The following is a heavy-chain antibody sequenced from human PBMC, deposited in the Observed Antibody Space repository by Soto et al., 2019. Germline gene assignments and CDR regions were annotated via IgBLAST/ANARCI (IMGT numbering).Heavy chain of an antibody. CDR1: GYTFSNYA. D-gene: IGHD2-15*01. CDR3: AKGGNIAVVVADYGMDV. CDR2: INAGNGNT. J-gene: IGHJ6*02. V-gene: IGHV1-3*01. Sequence: ASVKVSCKASGYTFSNYALHWVRQAPGQRLEWVGWINAGNGNTKCSQKFQDRVTITRDTSASTAYMELGSLRSEDTAVYYCAKGGNIAVVVADYGMDVWGQGSTVTGSS.